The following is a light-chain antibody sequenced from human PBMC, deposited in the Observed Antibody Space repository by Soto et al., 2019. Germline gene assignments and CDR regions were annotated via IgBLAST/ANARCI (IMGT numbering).Light chain of an antibody. CDR1: SGHSSYA. V-gene: IGLV4-69*01. CDR3: QTWGTGEV. Sequence: QSVLTQSPSASASLGASVKLTCTLSSGHSSYAIAWHQQQPEKGPRYLMKLNSDGSHTKGDGIPDRFSGSSSGAERYLTISTLQSEDEADYYWQTWGTGEVFGGGTKLTVL. J-gene: IGLJ2*01. CDR2: LNSDGSH.